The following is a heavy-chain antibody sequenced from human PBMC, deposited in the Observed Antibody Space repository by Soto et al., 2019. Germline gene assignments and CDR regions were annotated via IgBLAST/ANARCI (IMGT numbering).Heavy chain of an antibody. Sequence: ASVKVSCKASGYSFTSYGISWVRQAPGQGLEWMGWISAYNGNTKYAQKLQGRVTMTTDTSTSTAYMELRSLRAEDTAVYYCVRDDVGVGIDYWGLGTLVTVSS. CDR1: GYSFTSYG. J-gene: IGHJ4*02. V-gene: IGHV1-18*01. CDR3: VRDDVGVGIDY. D-gene: IGHD1-26*01. CDR2: ISAYNGNT.